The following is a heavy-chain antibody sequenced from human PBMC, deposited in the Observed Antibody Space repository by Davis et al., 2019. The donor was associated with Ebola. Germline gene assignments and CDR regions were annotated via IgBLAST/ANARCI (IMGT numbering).Heavy chain of an antibody. J-gene: IGHJ5*02. CDR2: ISAYNGNT. CDR1: GYTFTSYG. V-gene: IGHV1-18*04. CDR3: ARDPITIFGRPTNAGVSAWFDP. Sequence: ASVKVSCKASGYTFTSYGISWVRQAPGQGLEWMRWISAYNGNTNYAQKLQGRVTMTTDTSTSTAYMELRSLRSDDTAVYYCARDPITIFGRPTNAGVSAWFDPWGQGTLVTVSS. D-gene: IGHD3-3*01.